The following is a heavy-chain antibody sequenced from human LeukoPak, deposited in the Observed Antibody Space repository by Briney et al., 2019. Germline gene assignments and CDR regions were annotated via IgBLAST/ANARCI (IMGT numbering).Heavy chain of an antibody. D-gene: IGHD6-13*01. CDR1: GYTFTSYY. Sequence: ASVKVSCKASGYTFTSYYMHWVRQAPGQGLEWMGWINAGNGNTKYSQKFQGRVTITRDTSASTAYMELSSLRSEDTAVYYCAREAWGSSCSDYWGQGTLVTVSP. CDR2: INAGNGNT. CDR3: AREAWGSSCSDY. J-gene: IGHJ4*02. V-gene: IGHV1-3*01.